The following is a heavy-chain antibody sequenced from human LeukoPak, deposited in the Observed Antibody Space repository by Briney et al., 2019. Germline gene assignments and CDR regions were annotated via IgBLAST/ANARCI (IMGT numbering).Heavy chain of an antibody. Sequence: GASVKVSCKASGYTFTTYAMNWVRQAPGQGLEWMGWINTNTGNPTYAQGFTGRFVFSLDTSVSTAYLQISSLKAEDTAVYYCARVVDCYDSSGPRGWDAFDIWGQGTMVTVSS. V-gene: IGHV7-4-1*02. CDR1: GYTFTTYA. CDR2: INTNTGNP. J-gene: IGHJ3*02. D-gene: IGHD3-22*01. CDR3: ARVVDCYDSSGPRGWDAFDI.